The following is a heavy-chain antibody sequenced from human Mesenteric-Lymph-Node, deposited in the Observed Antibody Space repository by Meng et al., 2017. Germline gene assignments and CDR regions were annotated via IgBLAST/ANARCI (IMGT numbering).Heavy chain of an antibody. J-gene: IGHJ4*02. Sequence: QVKLQQWGAGLLKPSETLSLTCAVYGASFSGYYWSWIRQPPGKGLEWIGEINHSGSTNYNPSLKSRVTISKDTSKNHFSLKLSSVTAADTAVYSCARQGVGGSLVDSWGQGTLVTVSS. CDR1: GASFSGYY. V-gene: IGHV4-34*01. CDR2: INHSGST. CDR3: ARQGVGGSLVDS. D-gene: IGHD1-26*01.